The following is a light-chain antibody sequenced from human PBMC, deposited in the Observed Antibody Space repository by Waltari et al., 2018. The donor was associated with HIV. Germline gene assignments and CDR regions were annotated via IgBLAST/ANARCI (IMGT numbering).Light chain of an antibody. CDR1: AFPKQF. V-gene: IGLV3-25*03. J-gene: IGLJ3*02. Sequence: YELTQPPSVSVPPGQTARITCSGDAFPKQFVYWYQQKPGQAPIMVIYKDDERPSGIPERFSGSSSGTTATLTISGVQAEDEADYHCQSTDNSGTYVVFGGGTKLTVV. CDR3: QSTDNSGTYVV. CDR2: KDD.